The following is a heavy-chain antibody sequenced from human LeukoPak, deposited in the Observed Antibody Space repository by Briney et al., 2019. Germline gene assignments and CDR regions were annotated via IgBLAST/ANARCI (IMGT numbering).Heavy chain of an antibody. CDR3: ARVPDIVVVVAPIDY. CDR2: ISAYNGNT. J-gene: IGHJ4*02. D-gene: IGHD2-15*01. V-gene: IGHV1-18*01. CDR1: GYTFTSYG. Sequence: ASVKVSCKASGYTFTSYGISWVRQAPGQGLEWMGWISAYNGNTNYAQKLQGRVTMTTDTSTSTAYMELRSLRSDGTAVYYCARVPDIVVVVAPIDYWGQGTLVTVSS.